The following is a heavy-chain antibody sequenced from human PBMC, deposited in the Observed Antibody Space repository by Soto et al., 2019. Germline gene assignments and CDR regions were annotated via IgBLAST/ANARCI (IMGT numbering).Heavy chain of an antibody. Sequence: GSLRLSCAASGFTFDNYAMYWVRQTPGKGLEWVSVISGSDDTTYSANSVKGRFTISRDNSKSTLYLQMNSLRAEDTAIYYCAKCSSASCYSTPHYWGRGTLVTVSS. CDR1: GFTFDNYA. V-gene: IGHV3-23*01. CDR2: ISGSDDTT. J-gene: IGHJ4*02. CDR3: AKCSSASCYSTPHY. D-gene: IGHD2-2*01.